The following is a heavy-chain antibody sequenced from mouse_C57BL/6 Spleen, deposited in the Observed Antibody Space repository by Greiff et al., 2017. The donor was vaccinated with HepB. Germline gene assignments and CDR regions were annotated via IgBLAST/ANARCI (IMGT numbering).Heavy chain of an antibody. J-gene: IGHJ4*01. CDR3: ARFLRECAMDY. D-gene: IGHD1-1*01. Sequence: EVKLQESGGGLVKPGGSLKLSCAASGFTFSDYGMHWVRQAPEKGLEWVAYISSGSSTIYYADTVKGRFTISRDNAKNTLFLQMTSLRAEDTAMYYCARFLRECAMDYWGQGTSVTVSS. CDR1: GFTFSDYG. CDR2: ISSGSSTI. V-gene: IGHV5-17*01.